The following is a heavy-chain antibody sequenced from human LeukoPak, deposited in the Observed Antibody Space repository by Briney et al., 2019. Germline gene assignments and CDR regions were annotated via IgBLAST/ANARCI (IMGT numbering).Heavy chain of an antibody. Sequence: GGSLRLSCAASGFTFSSYAMSWVRQAPGKGLEWVSAISGSGGSTYYADSVKGRFTISRDNSKNTLYLQMNSLRAEDTAVYYCAKGPGYDILTGYFDYWGQGTLVTVSS. D-gene: IGHD3-9*01. CDR1: GFTFSSYA. J-gene: IGHJ4*02. CDR3: AKGPGYDILTGYFDY. V-gene: IGHV3-23*01. CDR2: ISGSGGST.